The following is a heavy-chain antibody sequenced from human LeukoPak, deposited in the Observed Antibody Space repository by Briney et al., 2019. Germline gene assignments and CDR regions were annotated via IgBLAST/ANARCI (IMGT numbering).Heavy chain of an antibody. CDR3: ARDQSSVAGTTYNWFDP. J-gene: IGHJ5*02. Sequence: GGSLRLSCAASGFTFSNAWMTWVRQAPGKGLEWVSSISGSSSYIYYADSVKGRSTISRDNAKNSLYLQMNSLRAEDTAVYYCARDQSSVAGTTYNWFDPWGQGTLVTVSS. CDR2: ISGSSSYI. CDR1: GFTFSNAW. D-gene: IGHD6-19*01. V-gene: IGHV3-21*01.